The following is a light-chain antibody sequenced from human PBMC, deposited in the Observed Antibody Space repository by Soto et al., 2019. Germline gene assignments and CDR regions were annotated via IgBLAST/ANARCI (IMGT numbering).Light chain of an antibody. CDR2: AAS. CDR1: QTISSY. J-gene: IGKJ2*01. Sequence: DIQMTQSPSSLSASVGDRVTITCRASQTISSYLNWYQQKPGKAPKLLIYAASSLQGGVPSRFSGSGSGTDFTLTISSLQPEDFATYYCQQSHSIPYTFGQGTKLEIK. CDR3: QQSHSIPYT. V-gene: IGKV1-39*01.